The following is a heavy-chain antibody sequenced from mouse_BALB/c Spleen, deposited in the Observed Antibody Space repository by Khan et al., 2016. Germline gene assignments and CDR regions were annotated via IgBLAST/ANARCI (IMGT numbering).Heavy chain of an antibody. CDR1: GYSITSDYA. CDR2: ISYGGGT. V-gene: IGHV3-2*02. Sequence: EGQLQESGPGLVKPSQSLSLTCTVTGYSITSDYAWNWIRQFPGNKLEWVGYISYGGGTNSNPSLKSRISITRDTSKNQFFLQLNSVTTEDTATYYCARGYYGSRGYYFDYWGQGTTLIVSS. D-gene: IGHD1-1*01. CDR3: ARGYYGSRGYYFDY. J-gene: IGHJ2*01.